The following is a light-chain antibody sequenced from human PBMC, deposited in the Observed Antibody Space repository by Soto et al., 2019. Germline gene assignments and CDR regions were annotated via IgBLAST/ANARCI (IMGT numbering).Light chain of an antibody. CDR3: CSRV. J-gene: IGLJ3*02. CDR1: SSDVATYNL. Sequence: QSVLTQPASVSGSPGQSITFSCTGTSSDVATYNLVSWYQQRPGTAPQLIIYEVTKRPSGVSTRFSGSQSGNTASLTISGLQADDEADYYCCSRVFGGGTQLTVL. CDR2: EVT. V-gene: IGLV2-23*02.